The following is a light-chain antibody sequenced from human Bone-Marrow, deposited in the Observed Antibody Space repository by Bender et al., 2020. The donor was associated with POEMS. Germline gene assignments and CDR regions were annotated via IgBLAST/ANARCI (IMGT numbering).Light chain of an antibody. Sequence: QSALTQPPSASGSPGQSITISCTGTSSDVGSYNLVSWYQQHPGKAPKLIIYDVSYRPSGVSDRFSGSKSGNTASLTISGLQAEDEADYYCHSYASSRNRIFGGGTKVTVL. CDR2: DVS. CDR1: SSDVGSYNL. J-gene: IGLJ2*01. V-gene: IGLV2-14*02. CDR3: HSYASSRNRI.